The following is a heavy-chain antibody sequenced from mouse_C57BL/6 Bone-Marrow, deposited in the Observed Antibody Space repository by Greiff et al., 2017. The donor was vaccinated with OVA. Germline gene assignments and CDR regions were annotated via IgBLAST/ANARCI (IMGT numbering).Heavy chain of an antibody. CDR1: GFTFTDYS. J-gene: IGHJ1*03. CDR3: ARRRRWCGCYFDV. V-gene: IGHV1-36*01. D-gene: IGHD1-1*02. CDR2: VYPYNGCT. Sequence: EVQLQQSGPVLVKPGPSVKISCKASGFTFTDYSMHWVKQSHGKSLEWIGIVYPYNGCTSYTQKFKGKATLSVDTASSTTYIELNHLTSVDSAVYYCARRRRWCGCYFDVWGTGTTVTVSS.